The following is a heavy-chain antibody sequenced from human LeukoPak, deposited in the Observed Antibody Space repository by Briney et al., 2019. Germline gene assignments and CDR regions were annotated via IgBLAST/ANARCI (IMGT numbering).Heavy chain of an antibody. CDR3: ARTPYYYDFWSANNIGLDY. J-gene: IGHJ4*02. CDR2: IIPIFGTA. CDR1: GGTFSSYA. D-gene: IGHD3-3*01. V-gene: IGHV1-69*05. Sequence: SVKVSCKASGGTFSSYAISWVRQAPGQGLEWMGGIIPIFGTANYAQKFQGRVTITTDESTSTAYMELSSLRSEDTAVYYCARTPYYYDFWSANNIGLDYWGQGTLVTVSS.